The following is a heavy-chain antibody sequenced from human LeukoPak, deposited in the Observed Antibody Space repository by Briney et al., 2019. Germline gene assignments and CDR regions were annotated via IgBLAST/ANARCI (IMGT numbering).Heavy chain of an antibody. Sequence: SETLSLTCTVSGGSISSYYWSWIRQPPGKGLEWIGYIYYSGSTNYNLSLKSRVTISVDTSKNQFSLKLSSVTAADTAVYYCARQKLTGLYYFDYWGQGTLVTVSS. D-gene: IGHD1-20*01. CDR2: IYYSGST. CDR3: ARQKLTGLYYFDY. CDR1: GGSISSYY. J-gene: IGHJ4*02. V-gene: IGHV4-59*08.